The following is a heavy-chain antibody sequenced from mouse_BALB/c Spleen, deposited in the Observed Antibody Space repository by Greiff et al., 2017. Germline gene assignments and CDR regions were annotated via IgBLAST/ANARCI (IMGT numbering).Heavy chain of an antibody. V-gene: IGHV5-17*02. CDR2: ISSGSSTI. CDR3: ARSTMIRNYAMDY. D-gene: IGHD2-4*01. CDR1: GFTFSSFG. J-gene: IGHJ4*01. Sequence: VQLKESGGGLVQPGGSRKLSCAASGFTFSSFGMHWVRQAPEKGLEWVAYISSGSSTIYYADTVKGRFTISRDNPKNTLFLQMTSLRSEDTAMYYCARSTMIRNYAMDYWGQGTSVTVSA.